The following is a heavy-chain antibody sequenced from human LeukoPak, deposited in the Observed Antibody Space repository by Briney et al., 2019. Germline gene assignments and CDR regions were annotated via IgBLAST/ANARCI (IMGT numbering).Heavy chain of an antibody. D-gene: IGHD3-22*01. CDR1: GYTFTSYN. Sequence: ASVKVSCKASGYTFTSYNMHWVRQAPGQRLEWMGIINPSGGTSYAQKFQGRVTMTRDTSTSTVYMELSSLRSEDTAVYYCHSSGYPLRFDPWGQGTLVTVPS. CDR2: INPSGGT. J-gene: IGHJ5*02. V-gene: IGHV1-46*01. CDR3: HSSGYPLRFDP.